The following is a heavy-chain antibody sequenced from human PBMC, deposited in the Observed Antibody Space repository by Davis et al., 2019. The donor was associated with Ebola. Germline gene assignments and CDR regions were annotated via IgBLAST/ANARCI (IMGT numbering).Heavy chain of an antibody. Sequence: GESLKISCAASGFTFSTYAMSWVRQGPGKGLEWVSVISGNGHRTYYADSVKGRFTISRDNSKNTLYLQMNSLRAEDTAVYYCAREGERAYYYGSGEASYYYYYGMDVWGQGTTVTVSS. CDR3: AREGERAYYYGSGEASYYYYYGMDV. J-gene: IGHJ6*02. CDR2: ISGNGHRT. CDR1: GFTFSTYA. V-gene: IGHV3-23*01. D-gene: IGHD3-10*01.